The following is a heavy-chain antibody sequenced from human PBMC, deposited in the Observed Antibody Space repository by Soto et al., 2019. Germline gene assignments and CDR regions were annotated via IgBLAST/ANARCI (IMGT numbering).Heavy chain of an antibody. J-gene: IGHJ5*02. CDR2: ISSSSSYI. Sequence: PGGSLRLSCAASGFTFSSYSMNWVRQAPGKGLEWVSFISSSSSYIYYADLVKGRFTISRDNAKNSLHLQMNSLRAEDTAVYYCARVSIYCGGGSCYPNWFDPWGQGTLVTVSS. V-gene: IGHV3-21*01. CDR3: ARVSIYCGGGSCYPNWFDP. CDR1: GFTFSSYS. D-gene: IGHD2-15*01.